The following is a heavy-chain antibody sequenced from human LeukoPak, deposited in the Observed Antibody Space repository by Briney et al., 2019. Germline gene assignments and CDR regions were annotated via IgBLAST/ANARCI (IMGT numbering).Heavy chain of an antibody. D-gene: IGHD5-12*01. V-gene: IGHV1-69*01. J-gene: IGHJ3*02. Sequence: SVKVSCKASGGTFSSYAISWVRQAPGQGLEWMGGIIPIFGTANYAQKFQGRATITADESTSTAYMELSSLRSGDTAVYYCATAYDSSGAFDIWGQGTMVTVSS. CDR2: IIPIFGTA. CDR3: ATAYDSSGAFDI. CDR1: GGTFSSYA.